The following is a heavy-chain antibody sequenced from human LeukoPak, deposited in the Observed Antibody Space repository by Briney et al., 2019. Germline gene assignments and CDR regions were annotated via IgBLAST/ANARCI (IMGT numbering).Heavy chain of an antibody. J-gene: IGHJ5*02. CDR1: GFTFSNYW. V-gene: IGHV3-74*01. D-gene: IGHD3-10*01. CDR2: INSDGTIT. Sequence: GGSLRLSCAASGFTFSNYWMHWVRRAPGKGLVWVSRINSDGTITSYADSVKGRFTISRDNAKNTLYLQMNSLRAEDTAVYYCMSPLAGAWGQGTLVTVSS. CDR3: MSPLAGA.